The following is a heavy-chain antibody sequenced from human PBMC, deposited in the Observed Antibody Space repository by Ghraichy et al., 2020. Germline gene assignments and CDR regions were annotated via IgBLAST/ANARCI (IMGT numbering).Heavy chain of an antibody. D-gene: IGHD2-15*01. Sequence: SETLSLTCAVYGGSFSGYYWSWIRQPPGKGLEWIGEINHGGSTNYNPSLKSRVTISVDTSKNQFSLKLSSMTAADTAVYYCAGGLLTRQYYSGGSCWFDPWGQGTLVTVSS. J-gene: IGHJ5*02. CDR1: GGSFSGYY. CDR2: INHGGST. V-gene: IGHV4-34*01. CDR3: AGGLLTRQYYSGGSCWFDP.